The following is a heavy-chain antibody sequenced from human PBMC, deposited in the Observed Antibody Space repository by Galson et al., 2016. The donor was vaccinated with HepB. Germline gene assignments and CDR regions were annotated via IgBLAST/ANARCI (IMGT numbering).Heavy chain of an antibody. CDR2: IRSKAYGATT. D-gene: IGHD3-3*01. J-gene: IGHJ4*02. V-gene: IGHV3-49*03. CDR1: GFSFGDYA. CDR3: TRNAGHDFWSGPADY. Sequence: SLRLSCAASGFSFGDYAMSWFRQAPGKGLEWVALIRSKAYGATTEYAASVQGRFSVSRDNSKSIAFLEMNSLKTEDTAVYYCTRNAGHDFWSGPADYWGQGITVAVPS.